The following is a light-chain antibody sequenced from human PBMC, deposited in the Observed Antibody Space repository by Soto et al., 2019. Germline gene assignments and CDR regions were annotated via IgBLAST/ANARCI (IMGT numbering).Light chain of an antibody. J-gene: IGKJ2*01. CDR1: QSVLYNSNNYNY. CDR2: WAS. Sequence: DIVMTQSPDSLAVSLGERASINCKSSQSVLYNSNNYNYLAWYQQKPGQPPKLLIYWASTRESGVPDRFSGSGSVTDFTLTISSLQAEDVAVYYCQQYYLIPHTFGQGTKLEIK. V-gene: IGKV4-1*01. CDR3: QQYYLIPHT.